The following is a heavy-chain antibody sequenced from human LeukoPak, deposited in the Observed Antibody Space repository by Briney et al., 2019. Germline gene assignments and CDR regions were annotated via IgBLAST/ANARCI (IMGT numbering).Heavy chain of an antibody. Sequence: PGRSLRLSCAVSEFTFSHFAMHWVRQAPGKGLEWVAVVSSHGNDGYYADSVKGRFTISRDNSKNTLYLQMNSLRAEDTAVYYCAKSSGGYSGYGDYWGQGTLVTVSS. CDR1: EFTFSHFA. CDR3: AKSSGGYSGYGDY. J-gene: IGHJ4*02. V-gene: IGHV3-30*01. CDR2: VSSHGNDG. D-gene: IGHD5-12*01.